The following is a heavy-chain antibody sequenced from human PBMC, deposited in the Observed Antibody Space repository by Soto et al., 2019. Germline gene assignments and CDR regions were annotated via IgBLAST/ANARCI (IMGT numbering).Heavy chain of an antibody. D-gene: IGHD2-15*01. V-gene: IGHV3-23*01. CDR2: ISDSGGST. Sequence: SLRLSCAASGFTFSSYAMSWVRQAPGKGLEWVSAISDSGGSTYYADSVKGRFTISRDNSKNTLYLQMNSLRAEDTAVYYCAKDKRGGYYFDYWGQGTLVTVSS. J-gene: IGHJ4*02. CDR3: AKDKRGGYYFDY. CDR1: GFTFSSYA.